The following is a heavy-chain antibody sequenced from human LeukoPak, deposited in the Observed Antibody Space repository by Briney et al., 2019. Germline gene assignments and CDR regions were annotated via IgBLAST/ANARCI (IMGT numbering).Heavy chain of an antibody. CDR2: IIPIFGTA. J-gene: IGHJ4*02. Sequence: GASVKVSCKASGGTFSGYAISWVRQAPGQGLEWMGGIIPIFGTAIYAQKFQGRVTITTDESTSTAYMELSSLRSEDTAVYYCARGSIAAAARFDYWGQGTLVTVSS. D-gene: IGHD6-13*01. V-gene: IGHV1-69*05. CDR1: GGTFSGYA. CDR3: ARGSIAAAARFDY.